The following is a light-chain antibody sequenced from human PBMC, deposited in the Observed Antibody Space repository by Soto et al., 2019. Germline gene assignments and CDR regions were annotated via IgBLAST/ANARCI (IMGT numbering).Light chain of an antibody. CDR3: QQYGSSGT. V-gene: IGKV3-20*01. CDR1: QSVSNNY. Sequence: EIVLTQSPGTLSLSPGERATLSCRASQSVSNNYLAWYQQKPGQAPRLLIYGASNRATGIPDRFSGSGSGTDFTLTISRLEPEDSAAYYCQQYGSSGTFGQGTKVDLK. CDR2: GAS. J-gene: IGKJ1*01.